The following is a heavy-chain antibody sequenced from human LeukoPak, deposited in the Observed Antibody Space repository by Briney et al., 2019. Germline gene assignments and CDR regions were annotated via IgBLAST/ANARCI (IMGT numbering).Heavy chain of an antibody. V-gene: IGHV3-30*02. D-gene: IGHD6-13*01. CDR3: ASYSSTWTIDY. CDR1: GFTFSSYG. Sequence: GGSLRLSCAASGFTFSSYGMHWVRQAPGKGLEWVAFIRYDGSLKFYADSVKGRFTISRDNSKDTLYLQMNSLRAEDTAVYYCASYSSTWTIDYWGQGTLVTVSS. CDR2: IRYDGSLK. J-gene: IGHJ4*02.